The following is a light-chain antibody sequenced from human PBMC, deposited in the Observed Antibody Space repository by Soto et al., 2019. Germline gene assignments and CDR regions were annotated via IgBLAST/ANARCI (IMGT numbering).Light chain of an antibody. V-gene: IGKV3-20*01. CDR2: GAS. CDR3: QPYHVGQPIA. CDR1: QSVGTR. Sequence: IVLTQSPDTLSFSPGERATLSCRASQSVGTRLAWYQHKTGQAPSLRMSGASSRATGIPDRFSGSGSETDFTLTISRLEPEDLALYYCQPYHVGQPIACGRGTLLEIK. J-gene: IGKJ5*01.